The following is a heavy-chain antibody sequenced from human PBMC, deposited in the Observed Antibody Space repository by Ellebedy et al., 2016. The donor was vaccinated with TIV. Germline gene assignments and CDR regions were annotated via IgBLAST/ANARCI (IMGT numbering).Heavy chain of an antibody. V-gene: IGHV1-69*13. Sequence: ASVKVSCXASGGIFSSYAISWVRQAPGQGLEWVGEITPMFGTANYAQKFQGTVRITADESTRTAYMELSSLRSEDTAVYYCARCVVVTAILHYYEYGMDVWGQGTTVTVSS. CDR1: GGIFSSYA. J-gene: IGHJ6*02. CDR2: ITPMFGTA. D-gene: IGHD2-21*02. CDR3: ARCVVVTAILHYYEYGMDV.